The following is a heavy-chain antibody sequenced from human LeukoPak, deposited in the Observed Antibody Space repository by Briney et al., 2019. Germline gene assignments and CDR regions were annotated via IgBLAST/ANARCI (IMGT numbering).Heavy chain of an antibody. CDR3: ARAERGYYGSGSLFEFDY. CDR2: IYHSGST. D-gene: IGHD3-10*01. J-gene: IGHJ4*02. Sequence: PSQTLSLTCAVSGGSISSGGYSWSWIRQPPVQGLEWIGYIYHSGSTYYNPSLKSRVTISVDRSKNQFSLKLSSVTAADTAVYYCARAERGYYGSGSLFEFDYWGQGTLVTVSS. CDR1: GGSISSGGYS. V-gene: IGHV4-30-2*01.